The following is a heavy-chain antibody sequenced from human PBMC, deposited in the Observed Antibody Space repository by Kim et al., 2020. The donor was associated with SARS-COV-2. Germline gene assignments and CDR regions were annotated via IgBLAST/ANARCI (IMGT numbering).Heavy chain of an antibody. CDR1: GGTFSSYA. Sequence: SVKVSCKASGGTFSSYAISWVRQAPGQGLEWMGGIIPIFGTANYAQKFQGRVTITADESTSTAYMELSSLRSEDTAVYYCARDWEEPEEGNWFDPWGQGTLVTVSS. CDR3: ARDWEEPEEGNWFDP. V-gene: IGHV1-69*13. D-gene: IGHD1-26*01. J-gene: IGHJ5*02. CDR2: IIPIFGTA.